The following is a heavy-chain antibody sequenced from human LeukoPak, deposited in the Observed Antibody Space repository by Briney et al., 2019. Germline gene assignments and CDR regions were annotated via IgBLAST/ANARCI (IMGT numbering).Heavy chain of an antibody. Sequence: PGRSLRLSCAASGFTFSSYAMHWVRQAPGKGLEWVAVISYDGSNKYYADSVKGRFTISRDNSKNTLYLQMNSLRAGDTAVYYCASSIVVVVAAFDYWGQGTLVTVSS. V-gene: IGHV3-30-3*01. CDR2: ISYDGSNK. J-gene: IGHJ4*02. D-gene: IGHD2-15*01. CDR1: GFTFSSYA. CDR3: ASSIVVVVAAFDY.